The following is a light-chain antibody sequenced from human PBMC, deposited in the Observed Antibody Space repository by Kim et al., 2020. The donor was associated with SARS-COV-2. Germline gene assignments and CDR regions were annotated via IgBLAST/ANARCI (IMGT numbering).Light chain of an antibody. CDR2: DAS. CDR3: QQHSNWPT. V-gene: IGKV3-11*01. CDR1: QRVRTN. Sequence: SLAPGEEATLSSWASQRVRTNLAWYQQKPGQAPRLLIYDASNRATGIPARFSGSGSGTDFTLTISSLEPEDFAVYYCQQHSNWPTFGQGTRLEIK. J-gene: IGKJ5*01.